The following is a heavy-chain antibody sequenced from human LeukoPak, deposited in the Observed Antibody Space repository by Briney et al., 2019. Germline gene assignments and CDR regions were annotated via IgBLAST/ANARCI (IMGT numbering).Heavy chain of an antibody. CDR3: ASGYSSTWYYFDY. V-gene: IGHV3-21*01. D-gene: IGHD6-13*01. J-gene: IGHJ4*02. Sequence: GGSLRLSCAASGFTFSSYSMNWVRQAPGKGLEWVSSISSGSSYTNYADSVKGRFTISRDNAKNSLYLQMNSLRAEDTAVYYCASGYSSTWYYFDYWGQGTLVTISS. CDR1: GFTFSSYS. CDR2: ISSGSSYT.